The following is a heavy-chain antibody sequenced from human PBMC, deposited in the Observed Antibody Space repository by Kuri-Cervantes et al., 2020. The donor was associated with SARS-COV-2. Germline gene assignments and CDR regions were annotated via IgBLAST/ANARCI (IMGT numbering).Heavy chain of an antibody. V-gene: IGHV4-34*01. J-gene: IGHJ3*02. CDR1: GGSFSGYY. CDR3: ARGDKEWELHLRNLDAFDI. Sequence: ESLKISCAVYGGSFSGYYWSWIRQPPGKGLEWIGEINHSGSTNYNPSLKSRVTISVDTSKNQFSLKLSSVTAADTAVYYCARGDKEWELHLRNLDAFDIWGQGTMVTVSS. D-gene: IGHD1-26*01. CDR2: INHSGST.